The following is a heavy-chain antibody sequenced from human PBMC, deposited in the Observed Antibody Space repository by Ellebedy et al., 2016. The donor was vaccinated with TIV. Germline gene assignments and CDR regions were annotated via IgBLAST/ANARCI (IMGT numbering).Heavy chain of an antibody. J-gene: IGHJ4*02. CDR3: ARIVNPGSSGWYPFDY. V-gene: IGHV3-74*01. Sequence: GEFLKISCAASGFTFSSYWMHWVRQVPGKGLLRVSRMNSDGSSTRYADSVKGRFPISRDNAKNTLYLQMNSLRAEDTAIYYCARIVNPGSSGWYPFDYWGQGTLVTVSS. CDR2: MNSDGSST. CDR1: GFTFSSYW. D-gene: IGHD6-19*01.